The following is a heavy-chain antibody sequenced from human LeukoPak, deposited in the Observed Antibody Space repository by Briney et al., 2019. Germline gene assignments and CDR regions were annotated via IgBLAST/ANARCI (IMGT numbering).Heavy chain of an antibody. Sequence: GSLRLSCAASGFTFSSYSMNWVRQPPGEGLEWIGYIYYTGSVDYNASLKSRLTISLDTSKNRFSLKLNSVTAADTAVYYCARDHSYYFGSQTSTLDVWGQGTAVTVSS. V-gene: IGHV4-59*12. CDR3: ARDHSYYFGSQTSTLDV. CDR1: GFTFSSYS. D-gene: IGHD3-10*01. CDR2: IYYTGSV. J-gene: IGHJ6*02.